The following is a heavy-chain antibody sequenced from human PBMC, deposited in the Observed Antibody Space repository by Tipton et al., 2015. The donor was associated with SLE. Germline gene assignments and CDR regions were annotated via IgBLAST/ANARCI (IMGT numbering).Heavy chain of an antibody. Sequence: GLVKPSETLSLTCTVSDASISTYFWSWVRQPPGKGLEWIGYIYYSGSTNYNPSLKSRVTMSVDTSKNQFSLRLTSVTAADTAVYYCARVVKGSSWYWFDPWGQGTLVTVSS. CDR2: IYYSGST. CDR1: DASISTYF. V-gene: IGHV4-59*01. CDR3: ARVVKGSSWYWFDP. D-gene: IGHD6-13*01. J-gene: IGHJ5*02.